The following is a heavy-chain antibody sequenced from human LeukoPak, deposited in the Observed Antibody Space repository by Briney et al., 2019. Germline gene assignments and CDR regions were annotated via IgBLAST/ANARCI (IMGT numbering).Heavy chain of an antibody. CDR2: IKQDGSEK. D-gene: IGHD4-11*01. CDR3: ATYSILNAREFRY. J-gene: IGHJ1*01. Sequence: PGGSLRLSCAASGFTFSGYWMSWVRQAPGKGLEWVANIKQDGSEKYFVDSVKGRFIISRDNAKNSVYLQMNSLGADDTAVYYCATYSILNAREFRYWGQGTLVTVTS. V-gene: IGHV3-7*01. CDR1: GFTFSGYW.